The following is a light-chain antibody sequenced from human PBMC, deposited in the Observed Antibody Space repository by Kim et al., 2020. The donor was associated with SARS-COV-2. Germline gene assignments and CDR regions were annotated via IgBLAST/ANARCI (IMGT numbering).Light chain of an antibody. V-gene: IGKV1-5*03. CDR2: KAS. J-gene: IGKJ5*01. CDR3: QQYNSYSLT. Sequence: DTQMTQSPSTLSASVGDRVTITCRASQGISNWLAWYQQKPGKAPKLLIYKASSLETGVPSRFSGTGSGTEFTLTISSLQPDDFATYYCQQYNSYSLTFGQGTRLEIK. CDR1: QGISNW.